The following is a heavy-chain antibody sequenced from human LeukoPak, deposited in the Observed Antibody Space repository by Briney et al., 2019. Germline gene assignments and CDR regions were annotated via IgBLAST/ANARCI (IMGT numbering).Heavy chain of an antibody. V-gene: IGHV1-69*05. CDR2: IIPIFGTA. D-gene: IGHD3-10*01. CDR1: GGTFSSYA. J-gene: IGHJ6*03. CDR3: ARDGGSGSTYYMDV. Sequence: SVKVSCKASGGTFSSYAISWVRQAPGQGLEWMGRIIPIFGTANCAQKFQGRVTITTDESTSTAYMELSSLRSEDTAVYYCARDGGSGSTYYMDVWGKGTTVTVSS.